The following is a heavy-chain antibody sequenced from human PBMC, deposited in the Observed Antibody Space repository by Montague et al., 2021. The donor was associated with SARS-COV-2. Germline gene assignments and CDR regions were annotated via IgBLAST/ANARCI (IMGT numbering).Heavy chain of an antibody. J-gene: IGHJ5*02. CDR3: AREVRWNWSDP. CDR2: IYYRGTT. Sequence: SETLSLTCSVSGGSISSDYWSWLRQSPGKGLEWIGYIYYRGTTNYNPSLKSRVTFSVDTSKNQFSLKLISVTAADTAVYFCAREVRWNWSDPWGQGVLVTLSS. CDR1: GGSISSDY. V-gene: IGHV4-59*01. D-gene: IGHD5-24*01.